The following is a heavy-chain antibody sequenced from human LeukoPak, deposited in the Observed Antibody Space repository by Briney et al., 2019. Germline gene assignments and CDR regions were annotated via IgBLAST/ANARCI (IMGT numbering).Heavy chain of an antibody. J-gene: IGHJ4*02. CDR2: IAYDGSRA. CDR1: GFTFGGYG. D-gene: IGHD1-14*01. V-gene: IGHV3-33*01. CDR3: TRYNNDHFDY. Sequence: GRSLRLSCAGSGFTFGGYGMHWFRQTPGKGLEWVAVIAYDGSRAFYADSVKGRFTISRDNSKNTMSVQMDDLRAEDTVVYYCTRYNNDHFDYWGQGTLVTVSS.